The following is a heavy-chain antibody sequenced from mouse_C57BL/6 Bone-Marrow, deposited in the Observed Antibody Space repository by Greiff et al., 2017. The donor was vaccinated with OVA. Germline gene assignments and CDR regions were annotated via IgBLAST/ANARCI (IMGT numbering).Heavy chain of an antibody. CDR1: GFTFSSYG. D-gene: IGHD1-1*02. J-gene: IGHJ3*01. Sequence: EVQVVESGGDLVKPGGSLKLSCAASGFTFSSYGMSWVRQTPDKRLEWVATISSGGSYTYYPDSVKGRFTISRDNAKNTLYLQMSSLKSEDTAMYYCARHKLFAWFAYWGQGTLVTVSA. CDR3: ARHKLFAWFAY. CDR2: ISSGGSYT. V-gene: IGHV5-6*01.